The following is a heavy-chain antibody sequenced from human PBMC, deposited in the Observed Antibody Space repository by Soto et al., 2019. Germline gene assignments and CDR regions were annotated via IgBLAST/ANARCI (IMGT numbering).Heavy chain of an antibody. CDR3: ARVPRIYYDFWSGPSGGFDP. Sequence: GASVKVSCKASGVTFSSYAISWVRQAPGQGLEWMGGIIPIFGTANYAQKFQGRVTITADESTSTAYMELSSLRSEDTAVYYCARVPRIYYDFWSGPSGGFDPWGQGTLVTVPQ. D-gene: IGHD3-3*01. CDR1: GVTFSSYA. J-gene: IGHJ5*02. V-gene: IGHV1-69*13. CDR2: IIPIFGTA.